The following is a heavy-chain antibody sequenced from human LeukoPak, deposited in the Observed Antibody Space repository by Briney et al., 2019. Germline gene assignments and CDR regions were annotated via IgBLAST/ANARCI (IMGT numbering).Heavy chain of an antibody. D-gene: IGHD6-19*01. V-gene: IGHV1-69*04. Sequence: SVKVSCKASGGTFSSYAISWVRQAPGQGLEWMGRIIPILGIANYAQKFQGRVTITADKSTSTAYMELSSLRSEDTAVYYCAKEFRGGWSFDYWGQGTLITVSS. CDR3: AKEFRGGWSFDY. J-gene: IGHJ4*02. CDR1: GGTFSSYA. CDR2: IIPILGIA.